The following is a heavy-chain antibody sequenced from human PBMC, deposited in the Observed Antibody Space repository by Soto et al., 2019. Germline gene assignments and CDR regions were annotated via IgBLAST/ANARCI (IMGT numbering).Heavy chain of an antibody. CDR2: IYHSGST. Sequence: SETLSLTCTVSGGSISSYYWSWIPQPPGKGLEWIGYIYHSGSTKYNPSLNSRVTISMDTSRHQFSLKLSFVTAADTAIYYCASIPRGNTFGWFDYWGQGSLVTVSS. CDR1: GGSISSYY. D-gene: IGHD5-18*01. J-gene: IGHJ4*02. V-gene: IGHV4-59*01. CDR3: ASIPRGNTFGWFDY.